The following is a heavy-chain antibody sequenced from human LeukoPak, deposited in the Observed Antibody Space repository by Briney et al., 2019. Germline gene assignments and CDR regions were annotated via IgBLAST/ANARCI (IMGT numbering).Heavy chain of an antibody. Sequence: GGSLRLSCAASGFTFSSYWMTWVRQAPGKGLEWVANIKQDGSEKYHVDSVKGRFTVSRDNAKNSLYLQVNSLRAEDTAVYYCARGRRCSGGSCYFFDYWGQGTLVTVSS. CDR3: ARGRRCSGGSCYFFDY. V-gene: IGHV3-7*04. J-gene: IGHJ4*02. D-gene: IGHD2-15*01. CDR1: GFTFSSYW. CDR2: IKQDGSEK.